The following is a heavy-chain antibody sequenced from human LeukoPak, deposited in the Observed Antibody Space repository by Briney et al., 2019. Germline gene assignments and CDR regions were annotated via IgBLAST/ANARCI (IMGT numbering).Heavy chain of an antibody. CDR2: IYYSGST. J-gene: IGHJ6*03. Sequence: SETLSLTCTVSGGSISGYYWSWIRQPPGKGLEWIGYIYYSGSTNYNPPLKSRVTISVDTSKNQFSLKLSSVTAADTAVYYCARRRTDRADYYYYYMDVWGKGTTVTVSS. V-gene: IGHV4-59*08. D-gene: IGHD1-14*01. CDR3: ARRRTDRADYYYYYMDV. CDR1: GGSISGYY.